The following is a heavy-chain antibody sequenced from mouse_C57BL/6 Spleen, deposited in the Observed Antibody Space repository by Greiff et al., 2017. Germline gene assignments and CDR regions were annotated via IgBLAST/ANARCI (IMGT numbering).Heavy chain of an antibody. CDR2: IWTGGGT. CDR3: ARNPLYDYDEGSYWYFDV. Sequence: QVQLQQSGPGLVAPSQSLSITCTVSGFSLTSYAISWVRQPPGKGLEWLGVIWTGGGTNYNSALKSRLSISKDNSKSQVFLKMNSLQTDDTARYYCARNPLYDYDEGSYWYFDVWGTGTTVTVSS. D-gene: IGHD2-4*01. J-gene: IGHJ1*03. CDR1: GFSLTSYA. V-gene: IGHV2-9-1*01.